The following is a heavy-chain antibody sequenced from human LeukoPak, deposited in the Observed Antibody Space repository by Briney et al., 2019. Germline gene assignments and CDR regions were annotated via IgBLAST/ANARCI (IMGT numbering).Heavy chain of an antibody. V-gene: IGHV3-48*03. D-gene: IGHD3-22*01. CDR3: ARGPRITMIVVVTLFDY. CDR1: GFTFSSYE. J-gene: IGHJ4*02. CDR2: ISSSGSTI. Sequence: QPGGSLRLSCAASGFTFSSYEMNWVRQAPGKGLEWVSYISSSGSTIYYADSVKGRFTISRDNAKNSLYLQMNSLRAEDTAVYYCARGPRITMIVVVTLFDYWGQGTLVTVSS.